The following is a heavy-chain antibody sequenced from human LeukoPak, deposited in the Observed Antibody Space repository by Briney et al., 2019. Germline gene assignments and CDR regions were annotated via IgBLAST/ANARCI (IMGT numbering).Heavy chain of an antibody. CDR3: AKDTGYYYDSSNYFT. CDR2: ISWNSGSI. D-gene: IGHD3-22*01. V-gene: IGHV3-9*01. J-gene: IGHJ5*02. CDR1: GFTFDDYA. Sequence: GGSLRLSCAASGFTFDDYAMHWVRQAPGRGLEWVSGISWNSGSIGYADSVKGRFTISRDNAKNSLYLQMNSLRAEDTALYYCAKDTGYYYDSSNYFTWGQGTLVTVSP.